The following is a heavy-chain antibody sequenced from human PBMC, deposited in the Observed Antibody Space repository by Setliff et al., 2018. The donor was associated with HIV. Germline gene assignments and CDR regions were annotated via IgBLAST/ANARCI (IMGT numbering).Heavy chain of an antibody. J-gene: IGHJ4*02. D-gene: IGHD6-19*01. CDR2: MNPNSGNT. Sequence: ASVKVSCKASGYTFTDYFMHWVRQATGQGLEWMGWMNPNSGNTGYAQNFQGRVSMTRNTSITTAYMDLSSLTSDDTAVYYCVLRKAGSGGSRPIDYWGQGTPVTVSS. CDR3: VLRKAGSGGSRPIDY. CDR1: GYTFTDYF. V-gene: IGHV1-8*02.